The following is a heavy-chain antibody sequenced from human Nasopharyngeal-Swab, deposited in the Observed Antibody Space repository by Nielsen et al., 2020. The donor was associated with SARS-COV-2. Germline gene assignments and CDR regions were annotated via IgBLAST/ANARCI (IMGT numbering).Heavy chain of an antibody. CDR1: GYTFTNYA. D-gene: IGHD3-16*02. CDR2: INTNTGNP. J-gene: IGHJ4*02. Sequence: ASVKVSCKASGYTFTNYAMNWVRQAPGQGLEWMGWINTNTGNPTYAQGFTGRFVFSLDTSVSTAYLQISSLKAEDTAVYYCARVYDYVWGSYRYGGSLGIDYWGQGTLVTVSS. V-gene: IGHV7-4-1*02. CDR3: ARVYDYVWGSYRYGGSLGIDY.